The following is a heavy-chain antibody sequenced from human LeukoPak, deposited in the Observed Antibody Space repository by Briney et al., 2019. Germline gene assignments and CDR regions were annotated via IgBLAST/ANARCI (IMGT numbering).Heavy chain of an antibody. Sequence: QSGGSLRLSCAPSGFTFSSYAMSWVRHAPGKGLECLSAISGSGGSTYYADSVKGRFTISRDNPKNTLYLQMNSLRAEDTAVYYCAKDVPLGPANIVVVPAGYYYGMDVWGQGTTATVSS. CDR3: AKDVPLGPANIVVVPAGYYYGMDV. D-gene: IGHD2-2*01. J-gene: IGHJ6*02. CDR1: GFTFSSYA. CDR2: ISGSGGST. V-gene: IGHV3-23*01.